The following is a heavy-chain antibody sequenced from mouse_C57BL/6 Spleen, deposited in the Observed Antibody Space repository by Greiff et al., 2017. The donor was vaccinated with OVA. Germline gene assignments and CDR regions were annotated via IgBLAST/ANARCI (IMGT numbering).Heavy chain of an antibody. J-gene: IGHJ4*01. CDR3: TRYGYVAMDY. CDR1: GYTFTDYE. Sequence: QVHVKQSGAELVRPGASVTLSCKASGYTFTDYEMHWVKQTPVHGLEWIGAIDPETGGTAYNQKFKGKAILTADKSSSTAYMELRSLTSEDAAVYYCTRYGYVAMDYWGQGPSVTVSS. CDR2: IDPETGGT. D-gene: IGHD2-2*01. V-gene: IGHV1-15*01.